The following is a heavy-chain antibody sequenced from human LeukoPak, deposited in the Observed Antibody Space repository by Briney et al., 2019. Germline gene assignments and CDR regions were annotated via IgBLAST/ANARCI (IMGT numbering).Heavy chain of an antibody. CDR1: GFTFSSYA. Sequence: GGSLRLSCAASGFTFSSYAMHWVRQAPGKGLEWVAVISYDGSNKYYADSVKGRFTISRDNSKNTLYLQMNSPRAEDTAVYYCARDFGDFWSGYPADYYYYGMDVWGQGTTVTVSS. D-gene: IGHD3-3*01. CDR3: ARDFGDFWSGYPADYYYYGMDV. J-gene: IGHJ6*02. V-gene: IGHV3-30-3*01. CDR2: ISYDGSNK.